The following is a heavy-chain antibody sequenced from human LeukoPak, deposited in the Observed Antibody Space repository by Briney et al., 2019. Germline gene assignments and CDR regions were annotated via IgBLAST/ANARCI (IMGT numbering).Heavy chain of an antibody. Sequence: SETLSLTCSVSGGSISIYYWSWVRQPPGKGLEWIGYIYNSGSTNYNPSLKSRVTISVDTSKNQFSLKLSSVTAADTAVYYCASTPYDSSGPTPSWGQGTLVTVSS. CDR2: IYNSGST. CDR3: ASTPYDSSGPTPS. J-gene: IGHJ4*02. D-gene: IGHD3-22*01. V-gene: IGHV4-59*01. CDR1: GGSISIYY.